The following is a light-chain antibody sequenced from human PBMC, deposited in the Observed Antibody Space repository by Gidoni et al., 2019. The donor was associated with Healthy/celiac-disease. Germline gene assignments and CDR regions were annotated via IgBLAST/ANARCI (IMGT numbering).Light chain of an antibody. CDR1: SSNIGAGHD. J-gene: IGLJ3*02. CDR3: QSYDSSLSGSRV. Sequence: QSVLTQPPSVSGAPGQRVTISCTGSSSNIGAGHDVHWYQHLPGTAPKLLIYGNSIRPSGVPDRFSGSKSGTSASLAITGLQAEDEADYYCQSYDSSLSGSRVFGGGTKLTVL. CDR2: GNS. V-gene: IGLV1-40*01.